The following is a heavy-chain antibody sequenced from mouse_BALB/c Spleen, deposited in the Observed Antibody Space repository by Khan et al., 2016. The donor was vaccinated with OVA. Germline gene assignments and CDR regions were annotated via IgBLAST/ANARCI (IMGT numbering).Heavy chain of an antibody. CDR1: GFSLTDYG. D-gene: IGHD2-10*02. CDR3: AKGVWSYYFACDY. CDR2: IWGGGST. J-gene: IGHJ4*01. Sequence: VQLQESGPGLVTPSQSLSITCTVSGFSLTDYGVSWIRQPPGKGLEWLGVIWGGGSTSYNSALKSRLSISKDNSKSQVFLKMNSLQTDDTSMYYCAKGVWSYYFACDYWGQGTSGTGSP. V-gene: IGHV2-6-5*01.